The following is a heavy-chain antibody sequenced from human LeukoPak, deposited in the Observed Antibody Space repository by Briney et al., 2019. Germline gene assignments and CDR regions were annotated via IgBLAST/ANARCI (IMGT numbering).Heavy chain of an antibody. V-gene: IGHV1-2*04. D-gene: IGHD1-20*01. CDR2: INPNSGGT. CDR1: GYTFTGYY. J-gene: IGHJ3*02. Sequence: ASVKASCKASGYTFTGYYMHWVRQAPGQGLEWMGWINPNSGGTNYAQKFQGWVTMTRDTSISTAYMELSRLRSDDTAVYYCARDITGTTGLGVDAFDIWGQGTMVTVSS. CDR3: ARDITGTTGLGVDAFDI.